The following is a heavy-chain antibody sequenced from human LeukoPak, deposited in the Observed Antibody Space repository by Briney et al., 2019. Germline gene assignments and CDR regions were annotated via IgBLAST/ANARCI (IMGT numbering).Heavy chain of an antibody. CDR2: ISGSGGST. CDR1: GFTFSSYS. V-gene: IGHV3-23*01. Sequence: GGSLRLSCAASGFTFSSYSMNWVRQAPGKGLEWVSAISGSGGSTYYADSVKGRFTISRDNSKNTLYLQMNSLRAEDTAVYYCAKAIRVAGPWYFDLWGRGTLVTVSS. D-gene: IGHD6-19*01. J-gene: IGHJ2*01. CDR3: AKAIRVAGPWYFDL.